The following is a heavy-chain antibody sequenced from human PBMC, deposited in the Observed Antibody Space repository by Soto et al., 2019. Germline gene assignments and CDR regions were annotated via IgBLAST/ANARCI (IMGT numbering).Heavy chain of an antibody. J-gene: IGHJ4*02. Sequence: EVQLLESGGDLIQPGGSLRLSCVASGLTFGSRAMSWVRQSPGEGLEWVSTITDTGGYAKYADSVRGRFAISRDNYKNTLYLQMSALRAEDSAIYFCVRGSKDPYPGSRIFDFWGRGTLVTVSS. V-gene: IGHV3-23*01. CDR3: VRGSKDPYPGSRIFDF. CDR1: GLTFGSRA. CDR2: ITDTGGYA. D-gene: IGHD3-10*01.